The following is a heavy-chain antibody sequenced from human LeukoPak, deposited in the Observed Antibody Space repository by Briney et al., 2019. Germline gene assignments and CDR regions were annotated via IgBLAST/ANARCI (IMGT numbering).Heavy chain of an antibody. D-gene: IGHD3-22*01. Sequence: PGGSLRLSCGDSGFSFSTAWMSWVRQAPGKGLEWVGRIKARGYGETTDYAAPVRGRFSISRDDSKNTLYLQMNSLKTEDTAMYYCVIDDYYDKSGPSGADYSDYWGQGTLVTVSS. J-gene: IGHJ4*02. CDR2: IKARGYGETT. V-gene: IGHV3-15*01. CDR1: GFSFSTAW. CDR3: VIDDYYDKSGPSGADYSDY.